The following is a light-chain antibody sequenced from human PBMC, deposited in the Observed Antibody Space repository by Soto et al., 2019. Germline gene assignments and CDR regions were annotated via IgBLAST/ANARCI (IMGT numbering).Light chain of an antibody. CDR3: QQYGSSAGFT. Sequence: EIVLTQSPGTLSLSPGERATLSCRASQSVSSSYLAWYQQKPGQAPRLLIYGASSRATGIPDRFSGSGSGTAFTLTISRPEPEDFAVYYCQQYGSSAGFTFGPGTKVDIK. J-gene: IGKJ3*01. V-gene: IGKV3-20*01. CDR1: QSVSSSY. CDR2: GAS.